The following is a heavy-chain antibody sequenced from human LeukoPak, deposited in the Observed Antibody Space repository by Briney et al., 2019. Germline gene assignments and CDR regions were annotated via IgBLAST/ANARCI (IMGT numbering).Heavy chain of an antibody. CDR1: GGSISSYY. CDR3: ARQGHYYGSGSYSALDY. J-gene: IGHJ4*02. CDR2: IYTSGST. D-gene: IGHD3-10*01. Sequence: PSETLSLTCTVSGGSISSYYWSWTRQPAGKGLEWIGRIYTSGSTNYNPSLKSRVTMSVDTSKNQFSLKVSSVTAADTAVYYCARQGHYYGSGSYSALDYWGQGTLVTVSS. V-gene: IGHV4-4*07.